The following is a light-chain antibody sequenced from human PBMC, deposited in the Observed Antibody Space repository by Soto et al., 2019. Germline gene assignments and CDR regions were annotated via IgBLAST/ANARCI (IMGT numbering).Light chain of an antibody. Sequence: QSALTQPASVSGSPGQSITVSCTGTSSDVGGFYYVSWYQHHPGKAPKLMIFEVNNRPSGVSDRFSGSQSGNTASLTISGLQAVDEADYYCSAYTGRSAAYVFGTGTKLTVL. CDR1: SSDVGGFYY. J-gene: IGLJ1*01. CDR3: SAYTGRSAAYV. V-gene: IGLV2-14*01. CDR2: EVN.